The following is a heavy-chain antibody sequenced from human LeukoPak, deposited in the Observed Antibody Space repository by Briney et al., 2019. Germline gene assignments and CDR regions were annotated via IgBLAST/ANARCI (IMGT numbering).Heavy chain of an antibody. Sequence: GGSLRLSCAASGFTFDDYGMSWVRQAPGKGLEWVSSISSSSSYIYYADSVKGRFTISRDNAKNSLYLQMNSLRAEDTAVYYCAREPIYGDYFDYWGQGTLVTVSS. D-gene: IGHD4-17*01. CDR2: ISSSSSYI. CDR3: AREPIYGDYFDY. J-gene: IGHJ4*02. V-gene: IGHV3-21*01. CDR1: GFTFDDYG.